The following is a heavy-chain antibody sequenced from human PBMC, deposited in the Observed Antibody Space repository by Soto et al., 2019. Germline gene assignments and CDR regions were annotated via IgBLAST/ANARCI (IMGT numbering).Heavy chain of an antibody. CDR3: ARAESSSSAFDY. V-gene: IGHV3-30-3*01. CDR2: ISSDGNTK. Sequence: QVQLVESGGGVVQPGRSLRLSCAASGFTFSSYAMHWVRQAPGKGLEWVAGISSDGNTKYYADSVKGRFTISRDNSKNTLYLQVNSLRAEDTAVHYCARAESSSSAFDYWGQGTLVTVSS. D-gene: IGHD6-6*01. CDR1: GFTFSSYA. J-gene: IGHJ4*02.